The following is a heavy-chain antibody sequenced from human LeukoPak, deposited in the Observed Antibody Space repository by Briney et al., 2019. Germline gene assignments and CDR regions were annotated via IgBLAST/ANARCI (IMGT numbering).Heavy chain of an antibody. V-gene: IGHV4-39*07. CDR2: IYYSGST. D-gene: IGHD3-10*01. CDR3: ATLKALTYYYGSGSSYNWFDP. Sequence: SETLSLTCTVSGGSISSSSYYWGWIRQPPGKGLEWIGSIYYSGSTYYNPSLKSRVTISVDTSKSQFSLKLSSVTAADTAVYYCATLKALTYYYGSGSSYNWFDPWGQGTLVTVSS. CDR1: GGSISSSSYY. J-gene: IGHJ5*02.